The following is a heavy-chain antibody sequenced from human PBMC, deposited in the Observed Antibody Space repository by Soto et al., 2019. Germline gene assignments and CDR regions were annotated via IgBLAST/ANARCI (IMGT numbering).Heavy chain of an antibody. V-gene: IGHV4-39*01. CDR1: GGSISSSNYY. D-gene: IGHD1-26*01. CDR3: ARGMGELPSGARYTQWADYSPHYYYYMDV. J-gene: IGHJ6*03. CDR2: IYYSGST. Sequence: PSETLSLTCTVSGGSISSSNYYWGWIRQPPGKGLEWIGSIYYSGSTYYNASLTSRVTISIDTSKDQFSLKLSSVTAADTAVYYCARGMGELPSGARYTQWADYSPHYYYYMDVWGKGTTVTVSS.